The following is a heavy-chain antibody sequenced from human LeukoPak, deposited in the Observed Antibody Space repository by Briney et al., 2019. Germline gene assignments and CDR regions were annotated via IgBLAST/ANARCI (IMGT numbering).Heavy chain of an antibody. Sequence: PSETLSLTCAVSGYSISSGYYWGWIRQPPGKGLEWIGSIYHSGSTYYNPSLKSRVTISVETSKNQFSLNLSSVTAADTAVYYCARPIYYYDSSGYYSRYAFDIWGQGTMVTVSS. D-gene: IGHD3-22*01. V-gene: IGHV4-38-2*01. CDR1: GYSISSGYY. J-gene: IGHJ3*02. CDR2: IYHSGST. CDR3: ARPIYYYDSSGYYSRYAFDI.